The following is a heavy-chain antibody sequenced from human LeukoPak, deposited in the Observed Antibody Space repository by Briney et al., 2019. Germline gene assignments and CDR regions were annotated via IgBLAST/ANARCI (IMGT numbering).Heavy chain of an antibody. J-gene: IGHJ4*02. Sequence: GGSLRLSRAASGVTVSSHYMTWVRQAPGKGLEWVSVIYIDGSKYYADSVKGRFTISRDHSKNTLYLQLNSLRPEDTAVYYCARLPSYWGQGTLVTVSS. V-gene: IGHV3-66*02. CDR1: GVTVSSHY. CDR2: IYIDGSK. CDR3: ARLPSY.